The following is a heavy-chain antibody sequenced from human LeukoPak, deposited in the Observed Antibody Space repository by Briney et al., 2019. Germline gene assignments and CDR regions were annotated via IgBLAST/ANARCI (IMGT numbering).Heavy chain of an antibody. Sequence: ASVNVSCKASGYTFTSYGISWVRQAPGQGLEWMGWISAYNGNTNYAQKLQGRVTMTTDTSTSTAYMELRSLRSDDTAVYYCAREDCSGGSCYFFDPWGQGTLVTVSS. V-gene: IGHV1-18*04. D-gene: IGHD2-15*01. CDR2: ISAYNGNT. CDR3: AREDCSGGSCYFFDP. CDR1: GYTFTSYG. J-gene: IGHJ5*02.